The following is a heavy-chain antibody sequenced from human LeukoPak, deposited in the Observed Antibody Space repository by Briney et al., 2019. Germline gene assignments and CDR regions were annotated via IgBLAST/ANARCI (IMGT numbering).Heavy chain of an antibody. V-gene: IGHV4-34*01. CDR3: ARPFLRFSSGWHFDY. CDR1: GGTFSGYY. Sequence: PSETPSLTCAVYGGTFSGYYWSWVRQPPGKGLEWIGEINHSGNTNYNQSLKSRVTISIDTSKNQFSLKLSSVTAADTAIYYCARPFLRFSSGWHFDYWGQGILVTVSS. D-gene: IGHD6-19*01. J-gene: IGHJ4*02. CDR2: INHSGNT.